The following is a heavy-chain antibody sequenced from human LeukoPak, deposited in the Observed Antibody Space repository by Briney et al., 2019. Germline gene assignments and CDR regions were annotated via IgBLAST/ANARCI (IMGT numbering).Heavy chain of an antibody. V-gene: IGHV1-18*01. CDR1: GYTFTSYG. Sequence: ASVKLSCKASGYTFTSYGISWVRQAPGQGLEWMGWISAYNGNTNYAQKLQGRVTMTTDTSTSTAYMELRSLRSDDTAVYYCARKAGQLLLDAFDTWGQGTMVTVSS. J-gene: IGHJ3*02. CDR3: ARKAGQLLLDAFDT. D-gene: IGHD1-26*01. CDR2: ISAYNGNT.